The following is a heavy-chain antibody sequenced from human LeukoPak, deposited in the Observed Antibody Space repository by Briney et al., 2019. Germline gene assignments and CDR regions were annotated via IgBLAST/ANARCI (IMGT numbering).Heavy chain of an antibody. J-gene: IGHJ6*02. V-gene: IGHV3-9*01. D-gene: IGHD2-2*01. CDR3: AKDIRGLGVPASSYYYGMAV. Sequence: GGSLRLSCAASGFTFDDYAMHWVRQAPGKGLGWVSGISWNSGSIGYAGSVKGRFTISRDNAKNSLYLQMNSLRAEDTALYSCAKDIRGLGVPASSYYYGMAVWGHGTTVTVS. CDR2: ISWNSGSI. CDR1: GFTFDDYA.